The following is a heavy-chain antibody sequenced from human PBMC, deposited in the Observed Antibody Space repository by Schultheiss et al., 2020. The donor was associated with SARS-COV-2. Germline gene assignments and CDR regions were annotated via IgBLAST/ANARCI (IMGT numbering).Heavy chain of an antibody. J-gene: IGHJ6*02. D-gene: IGHD2-21*02. V-gene: IGHV1-18*04. CDR3: ARYCASDCRYGMDV. CDR1: GYTFTSHG. CDR2: INPGAGST. Sequence: ASVKVSCKTSGYTFTSHGISWVRQAPGQGLEWMGIINPGAGSTTYAQKFQGRVTMTTDTTTTTAYMELRGLRSDDTAVYYCARYCASDCRYGMDVWGQGTTVTVSS.